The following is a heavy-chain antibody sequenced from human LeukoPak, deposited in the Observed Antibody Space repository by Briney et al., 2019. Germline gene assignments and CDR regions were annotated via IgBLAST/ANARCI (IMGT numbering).Heavy chain of an antibody. CDR2: INPSGGST. Sequence: ASVKVSCKASGYTFTSYYMHWVRQAPGQGLEWMGIINPSGGSTSYAQKFQGRVTMTRDTSTSTVYMELSSLRSEDTAVYYCARDKKLMYYYGPTIIGAPGYWGQGTLSPSPQ. CDR1: GYTFTSYY. CDR3: ARDKKLMYYYGPTIIGAPGY. D-gene: IGHD3-10*01. J-gene: IGHJ4*02. V-gene: IGHV1-46*01.